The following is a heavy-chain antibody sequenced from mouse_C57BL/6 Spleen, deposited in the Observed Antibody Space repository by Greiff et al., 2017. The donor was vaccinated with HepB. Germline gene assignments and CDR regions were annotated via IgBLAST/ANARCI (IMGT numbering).Heavy chain of an antibody. D-gene: IGHD1-1*01. J-gene: IGHJ1*03. CDR2: INPSSGYT. CDR3: ARGELRNWYFDV. CDR1: GYTFTSYT. V-gene: IGHV1-4*01. Sequence: QVQLQQSGAELARPGASVKMSCKASGYTFTSYTMHWVKQRPGQGLEWIGYINPSSGYTKYNQKFKDKATLTADKSSSTAYMQLSSLTSEDSAVYYCARGELRNWYFDVWGTGTTVTVSS.